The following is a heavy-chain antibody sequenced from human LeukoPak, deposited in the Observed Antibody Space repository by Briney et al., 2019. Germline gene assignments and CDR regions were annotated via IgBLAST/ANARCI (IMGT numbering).Heavy chain of an antibody. Sequence: PGGSLSLSCAASGFTVSSNYMSWVRQAPGKGLEWVSVIYSGGSTYYADSVKGRFTISRHNSKNTLYLQMNSLRAEDTAVYYCPRGLYSSSWYWFDPWGQGTLVTVSS. CDR3: PRGLYSSSWYWFDP. J-gene: IGHJ5*02. CDR1: GFTVSSNY. V-gene: IGHV3-53*04. CDR2: IYSGGST. D-gene: IGHD6-13*01.